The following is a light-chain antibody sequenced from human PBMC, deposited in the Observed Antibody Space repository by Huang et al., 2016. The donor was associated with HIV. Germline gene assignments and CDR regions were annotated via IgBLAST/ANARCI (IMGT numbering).Light chain of an antibody. CDR2: MAS. CDR3: MQSLQSLT. V-gene: IGKV2-28*01. J-gene: IGKJ4*01. CDR1: QSLVHDNGYSY. Sequence: DIVMTQSPLSLPVTPGEPASISCRSSQSLVHDNGYSYLDWYLQKPGHSPQGLIYMASVRAPGIPDRFSGGVSGTNFTLEINRVDAEDVGTYYCMQSLQSLTFGGGTRLEIK.